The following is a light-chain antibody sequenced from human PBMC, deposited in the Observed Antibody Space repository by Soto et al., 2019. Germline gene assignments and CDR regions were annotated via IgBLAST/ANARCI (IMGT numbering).Light chain of an antibody. CDR3: QQYGSAPWT. J-gene: IGKJ1*01. CDR2: GAS. Sequence: ETVLTQSPGTLSLSPGERATLSCRASQTIRSNYLAWYRQTPGQAPRLLIYGASNRDTGIADRFSGSGSGTDFTLTISRLEPEDFALYYFQQYGSAPWTFGQGTKVEIK. CDR1: QTIRSNY. V-gene: IGKV3-20*01.